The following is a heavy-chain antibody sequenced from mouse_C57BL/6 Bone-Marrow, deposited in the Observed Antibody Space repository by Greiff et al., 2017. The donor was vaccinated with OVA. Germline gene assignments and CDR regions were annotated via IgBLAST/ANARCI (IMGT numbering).Heavy chain of an antibody. V-gene: IGHV1-85*01. D-gene: IGHD1-1*01. J-gene: IGHJ1*03. CDR3: ARHYYGSSPHWYFDV. CDR2: IYPRDGST. CDR1: GYTFTSYD. Sequence: QVHVKQSGAELARPGASVKLSCKASGYTFTSYDINWVKQRPGQGLEWIGWIYPRDGSTKYNEKFKGKATLTVDTSSSTAYMELHSLTSEDSAVYFCARHYYGSSPHWYFDVWGTGTTVTVSS.